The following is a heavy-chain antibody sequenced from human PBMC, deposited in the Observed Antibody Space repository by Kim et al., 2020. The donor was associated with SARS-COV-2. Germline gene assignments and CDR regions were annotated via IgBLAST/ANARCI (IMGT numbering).Heavy chain of an antibody. V-gene: IGHV4-61*01. CDR3: ARERMSDAFDI. CDR1: AGSVNSGSYY. CDR2: VYYSGNT. J-gene: IGHJ3*02. Sequence: ETLSLTCTVSAGSVNSGSYYWSWIRQPPGKGLEWIGYVYYSGNTNYNPSLKSRVTISLDTSKNQFSLKLSSVTAADTAVYYCARERMSDAFDIWGQGTIVTVSS.